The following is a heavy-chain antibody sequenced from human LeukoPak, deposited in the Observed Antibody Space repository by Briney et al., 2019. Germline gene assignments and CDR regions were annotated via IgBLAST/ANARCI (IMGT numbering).Heavy chain of an antibody. CDR2: ISYDGSNK. J-gene: IGHJ4*02. D-gene: IGHD2-15*01. CDR1: GFTFSSYA. V-gene: IGHV3-30*04. CDR3: AKDSEDIVVVVAAFDY. Sequence: GGSLRLSCAASGFTFSSYAMHWVRQAPGKGLEWVAVISYDGSNKYYADSVKGRFTISRDNSKNTLYLQMNSLRAEDTAVYYCAKDSEDIVVVVAAFDYWGQGTLVTVSS.